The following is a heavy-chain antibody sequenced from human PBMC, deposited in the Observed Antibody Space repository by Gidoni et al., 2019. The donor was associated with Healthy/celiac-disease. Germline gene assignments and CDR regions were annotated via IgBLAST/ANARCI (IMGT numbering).Heavy chain of an antibody. J-gene: IGHJ5*02. CDR2: ISSSGSTI. CDR1: AFTFSSYE. CDR3: ARELSGYSYGSWFDP. D-gene: IGHD5-18*01. V-gene: IGHV3-48*03. Sequence: EVQLVESGGGLVQPGGSLRLSCSASAFTFSSYEMNWVRQAPGKGLEWVSYISSSGSTIYYADSVKGRFTISRDNAKNSLYLQMNSLRAEDTAVYYCARELSGYSYGSWFDPWGQGTLVTVSS.